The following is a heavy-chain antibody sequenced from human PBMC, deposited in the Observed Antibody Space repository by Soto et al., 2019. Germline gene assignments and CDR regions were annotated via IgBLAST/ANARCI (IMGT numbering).Heavy chain of an antibody. Sequence: APVKVSCKASGGTFSSYAISWVRQAPGQGLEWMGGIIPIFGTANYAQKFQGRVTITADESTSTAYMELSSLRSEDTAVYYCARSIRFLDWLLYGTAPYYYYYGMDVWGQGTTVTVSS. CDR1: GGTFSSYA. D-gene: IGHD3-3*01. CDR3: ARSIRFLDWLLYGTAPYYYYYGMDV. J-gene: IGHJ6*02. V-gene: IGHV1-69*13. CDR2: IIPIFGTA.